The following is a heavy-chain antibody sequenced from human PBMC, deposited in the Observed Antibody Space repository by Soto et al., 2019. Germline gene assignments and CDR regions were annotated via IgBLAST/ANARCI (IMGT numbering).Heavy chain of an antibody. CDR3: ARVDSIAVAGYDAFDN. CDR1: GYTFTGYY. Sequence: ASVKVSCKASGYTFTGYYMHWVRQAPGQGLEWMGWINPNSGGTNYAQKFQGWVTMTRDTSISTAYMELSRLRSDDTAVYYCARVDSIAVAGYDAFDNWGQGTMVTVSS. CDR2: INPNSGGT. V-gene: IGHV1-2*04. D-gene: IGHD6-19*01. J-gene: IGHJ3*02.